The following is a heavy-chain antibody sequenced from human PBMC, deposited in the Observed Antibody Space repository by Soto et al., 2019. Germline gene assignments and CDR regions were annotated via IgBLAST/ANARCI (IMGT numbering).Heavy chain of an antibody. J-gene: IGHJ4*02. Sequence: GASVKVSCKASGYTFTGYYMHWVRQAPGQGLEWMGWINPNSGGTNYAQKFQGWVTMTRDTSISTAYMELSRLRSDDTAVYYCARGPRLGITMIVVVLLDYWGQGTLVTVSS. CDR1: GYTFTGYY. V-gene: IGHV1-2*04. D-gene: IGHD3-22*01. CDR2: INPNSGGT. CDR3: ARGPRLGITMIVVVLLDY.